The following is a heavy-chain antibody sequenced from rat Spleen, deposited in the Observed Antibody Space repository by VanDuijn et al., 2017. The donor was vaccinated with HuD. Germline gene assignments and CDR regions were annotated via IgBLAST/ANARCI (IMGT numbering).Heavy chain of an antibody. CDR3: ARHPSHYYYDGTYYSYFDY. CDR2: ISYEGSST. D-gene: IGHD1-12*02. CDR1: GFTFSDYY. V-gene: IGHV5-22*01. Sequence: EVQLVESGGGLVQPGRSLKLSCAASGFTFSDYYMAWVRQAPTKGLEWVATISYEGSSTYYGDSVKGRFTISRDNAKSTLYLQMNSLRSEDTATYYCARHPSHYYYDGTYYSYFDYWGQGVMVTVSS. J-gene: IGHJ2*01.